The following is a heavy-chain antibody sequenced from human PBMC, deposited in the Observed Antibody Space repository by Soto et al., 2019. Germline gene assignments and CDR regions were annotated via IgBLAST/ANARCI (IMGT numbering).Heavy chain of an antibody. Sequence: GASVKVSCKASGYTFTSYGISWVRQAPGQGLEWMGGIIPIFGTANYAQKFQGRVTITADESTSTAYMELSSLRSEDTAVYYCARRGSGDGEYNWHYPANYGMDVWGQGTTVTVSS. CDR2: IIPIFGTA. CDR1: GYTFTSYG. CDR3: ARRGSGDGEYNWHYPANYGMDV. D-gene: IGHD1-7*01. V-gene: IGHV1-69*13. J-gene: IGHJ6*02.